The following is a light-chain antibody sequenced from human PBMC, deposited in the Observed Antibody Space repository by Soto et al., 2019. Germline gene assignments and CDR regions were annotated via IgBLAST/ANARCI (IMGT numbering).Light chain of an antibody. CDR2: HSA. CDR3: SSHAGINNLV. CDR1: TSNIGSQN. Sequence: QSVLTQPPSASGTPGQKVTISCSGSTSNIGSQNVHWYQQLPGTAPKLLIYHSAQRPSGVPDRFSGSKSGTSVSLAISGLRFEDEADYYCSSHAGINNLVFGGGTKVTVL. J-gene: IGLJ3*02. V-gene: IGLV1-47*02.